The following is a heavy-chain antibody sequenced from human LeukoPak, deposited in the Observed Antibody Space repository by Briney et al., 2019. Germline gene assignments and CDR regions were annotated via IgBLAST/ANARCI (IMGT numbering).Heavy chain of an antibody. CDR2: MNPNSGNT. J-gene: IGHJ6*03. CDR1: GYTFTSYD. D-gene: IGHD3-3*01. V-gene: IGHV1-8*01. CDR3: ARKPGRGRFLEWWVGLDMDV. Sequence: ALVNVSCKASGYTFTSYDINWVRQATGQGLEWMGWMNPNSGNTGYAQKFQGRVTMTRNISISTAYMELSSLRSEDTAVYYCARKPGRGRFLEWWVGLDMDVWGKGTTVTVCS.